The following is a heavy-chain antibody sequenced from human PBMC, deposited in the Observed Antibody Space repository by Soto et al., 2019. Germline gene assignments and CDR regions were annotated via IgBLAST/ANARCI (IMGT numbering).Heavy chain of an antibody. CDR1: GYSFTSYW. CDR3: ARRSIFGVVIISRSPDDAFDI. J-gene: IGHJ3*02. Sequence: PGESLKISCKGSGYSFTSYWIGWVRQMPGKGLEWMGIIYPGDSDTRYSPSFQGQVTISADKSISTAYLQWSSLKASDTAMYYCARRSIFGVVIISRSPDDAFDIWGQGTMVTVSS. V-gene: IGHV5-51*01. CDR2: IYPGDSDT. D-gene: IGHD3-3*01.